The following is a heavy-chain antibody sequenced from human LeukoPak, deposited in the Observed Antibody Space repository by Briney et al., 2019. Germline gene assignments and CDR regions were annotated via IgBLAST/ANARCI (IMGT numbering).Heavy chain of an antibody. CDR3: ARGIVVVPAATLDTAMVGFDY. CDR1: GYTFTGYY. V-gene: IGHV1-2*04. D-gene: IGHD2-2*01. Sequence: ASVKVSCKASGYTFTGYYMHWVRQAPGQGLEWMGWIDPNSGGTNYAQKFQGWVTMTRDTSISTAYMELSRLRSDDTAVYYCARGIVVVPAATLDTAMVGFDYWGQGTLVTVSS. J-gene: IGHJ4*02. CDR2: IDPNSGGT.